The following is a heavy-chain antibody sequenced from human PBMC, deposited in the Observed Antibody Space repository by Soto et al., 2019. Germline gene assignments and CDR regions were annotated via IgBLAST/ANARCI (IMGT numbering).Heavy chain of an antibody. D-gene: IGHD3-3*02. V-gene: IGHV3-23*01. J-gene: IGHJ1*01. CDR2: ISGSGAHT. CDR3: AQARGVSTPDPASY. Sequence: EVQLLESGGGLVQPGGSLILFCAASGFTFSTYAMSWVRQAPGKGLQWVSGISGSGAHTYYADSGKGRFTISRDHSKYTLSLQMNSLRADGAAVYCCAQARGVSTPDPASYWGQGTQVTVSS. CDR1: GFTFSTYA.